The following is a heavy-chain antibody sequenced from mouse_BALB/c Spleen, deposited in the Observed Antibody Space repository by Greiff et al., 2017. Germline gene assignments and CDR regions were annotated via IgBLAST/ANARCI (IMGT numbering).Heavy chain of an antibody. CDR2: ISYSGST. J-gene: IGHJ3*01. CDR3: ARSRYYYGTQFAY. CDR1: GYSITSDYA. V-gene: IGHV3-2*02. Sequence: EVKLQESGPGLVKPSQSLSLTCTVTGYSITSDYAWNWIRQFPGNKLEWMGYISYSGSTSYNPSLKSRISITRDTSKNQFFLQLNSVTTEDTATYYCARSRYYYGTQFAYWGQGTLVTVSA. D-gene: IGHD1-1*01.